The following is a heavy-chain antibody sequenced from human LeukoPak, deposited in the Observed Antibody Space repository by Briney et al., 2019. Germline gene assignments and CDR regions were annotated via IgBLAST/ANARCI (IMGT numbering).Heavy chain of an antibody. V-gene: IGHV1-69*06. CDR1: GGTFSSYA. CDR3: ARGDIVATRASDY. J-gene: IGHJ4*02. Sequence: SVKVSCKASGGTFSSYAISWVRQAPGQGLEWMGGIIPIFGTANYAQKFQGRVTITADKSTSTAYMELGSLRSEDTAVYYCARGDIVATRASDYWGQGTLVTVSS. CDR2: IIPIFGTA. D-gene: IGHD5-12*01.